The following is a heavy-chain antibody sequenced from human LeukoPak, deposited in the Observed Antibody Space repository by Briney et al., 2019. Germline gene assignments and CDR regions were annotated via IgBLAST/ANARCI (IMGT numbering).Heavy chain of an antibody. CDR3: ARDSSRYCSGGSCPYYFDY. CDR1: GFTFRSYW. Sequence: PGGSLRLSCAVSGFTFRSYWMHWVRQAPGKGLVWVSHINSDGSSTSYADSVKGRFTISRDNAKNTLYLQMNSLRAEDTAVYYCARDSSRYCSGGSCPYYFDYWGQGTLVTVSS. J-gene: IGHJ4*02. D-gene: IGHD2-15*01. V-gene: IGHV3-74*01. CDR2: INSDGSST.